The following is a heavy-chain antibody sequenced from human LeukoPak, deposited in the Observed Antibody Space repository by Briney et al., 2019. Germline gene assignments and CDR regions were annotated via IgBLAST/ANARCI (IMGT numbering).Heavy chain of an antibody. V-gene: IGHV3-23*01. CDR3: AKGRGSSGWYYFDY. D-gene: IGHD6-19*01. CDR2: ISGSGGST. Sequence: PGGSLRLSCAASGFTFSNYAMSWVRQAPGKGLEWVSAISGSGGSTYYADSVKGRFTISRDNSKNTLYLQMNSLRDEDTAVYYCAKGRGSSGWYYFDYWGQGTLVTVSS. CDR1: GFTFSNYA. J-gene: IGHJ4*02.